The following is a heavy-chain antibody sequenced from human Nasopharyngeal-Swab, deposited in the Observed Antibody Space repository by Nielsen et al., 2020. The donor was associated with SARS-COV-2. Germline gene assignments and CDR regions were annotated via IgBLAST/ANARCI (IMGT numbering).Heavy chain of an antibody. CDR1: GYTFTGYY. Sequence: ASVQVSCKASGYTFTGYYMHWVRQAPAQGLEWMGRINPNSGGTNYAQKFQGRVTMTRDTSISTAYMELSRLRSDDTAVYYCARSITMVRGVPKPSYGMDVWGQGTTVTVSS. CDR2: INPNSGGT. D-gene: IGHD3-10*01. J-gene: IGHJ6*02. CDR3: ARSITMVRGVPKPSYGMDV. V-gene: IGHV1-2*06.